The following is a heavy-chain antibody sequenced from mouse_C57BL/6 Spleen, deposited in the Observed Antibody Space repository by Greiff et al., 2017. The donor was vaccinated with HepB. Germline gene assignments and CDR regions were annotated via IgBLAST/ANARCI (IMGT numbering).Heavy chain of an antibody. V-gene: IGHV3-6*01. CDR1: GYSITSGYY. J-gene: IGHJ2*01. CDR2: ISYDGSN. CDR3: AILRSYYFDY. Sequence: DVQLQESGPGLVKPSQSLSLTCSVTGYSITSGYYWNWIRQFPGNKLEWMGYISYDGSNNYNPSLKNRISITRDTSKNQFFLKLNSVTTEDTATYYCAILRSYYFDYWGQGTTLTVSS.